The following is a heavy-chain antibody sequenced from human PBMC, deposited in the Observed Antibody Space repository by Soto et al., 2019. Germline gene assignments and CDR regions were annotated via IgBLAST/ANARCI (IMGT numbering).Heavy chain of an antibody. CDR2: IRSKAYGGTT. D-gene: IGHD2-15*01. CDR1: GFTFGDYA. V-gene: IGHV3-49*03. CDR3: TRDQTPAYCSGGSCYWGIYYYGMDV. J-gene: IGHJ6*02. Sequence: GGSLRLSCTAYGFTFGDYAMSWFRQAPGKGLEWVGFIRSKAYGGTTEYAASVKGRFTISRDDSKSIAYLQMNSLKTEDTAVYYCTRDQTPAYCSGGSCYWGIYYYGMDVWGQGTTVTVSS.